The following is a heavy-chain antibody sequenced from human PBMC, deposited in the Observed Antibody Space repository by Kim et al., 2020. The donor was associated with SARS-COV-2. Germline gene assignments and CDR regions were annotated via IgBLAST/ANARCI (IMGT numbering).Heavy chain of an antibody. J-gene: IGHJ3*02. CDR3: TRIPATTLAFWDAFDI. D-gene: IGHD3-3*02. Sequence: SVGGRFTTSRDDSKNTAYLEMNGLKTEDTAVYYCTRIPATTLAFWDAFDIWGQGTMVTVSS. V-gene: IGHV3-73*01.